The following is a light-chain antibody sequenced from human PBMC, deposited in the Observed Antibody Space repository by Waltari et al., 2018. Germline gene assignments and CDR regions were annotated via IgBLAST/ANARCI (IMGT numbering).Light chain of an antibody. J-gene: IGKJ2*01. Sequence: ETVMTQSPATLSVSPGERATLSCRASQSVSSNLAWYQQKPGQAPRLRIYGASTRATGIPARLSGSGSGTEFTLTIGGLQSEDFAVYYCQQYNNWPPYTFGQGTKLEI. CDR2: GAS. V-gene: IGKV3-15*01. CDR3: QQYNNWPPYT. CDR1: QSVSSN.